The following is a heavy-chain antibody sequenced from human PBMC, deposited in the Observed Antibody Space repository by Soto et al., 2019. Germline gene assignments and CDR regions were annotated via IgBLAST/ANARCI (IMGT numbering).Heavy chain of an antibody. V-gene: IGHV3-33*01. J-gene: IGHJ4*02. CDR3: ASVRSSCFYHRELDN. CDR2: IWYDGSNK. CDR1: GFTFSSYG. D-gene: IGHD3-22*01. Sequence: QVQQVESGGGVVQPGRSLRLSCAASGFTFSSYGMHWVRQAPGKGLEWVAVIWYDGSNKYYAESVKGRFTICRDNSKNTLYQQINLLRSEHMAAYYCASVRSSCFYHRELDNWGQGTLVTVSP.